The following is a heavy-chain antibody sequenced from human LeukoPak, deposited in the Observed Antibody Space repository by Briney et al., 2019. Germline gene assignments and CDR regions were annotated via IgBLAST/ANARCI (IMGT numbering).Heavy chain of an antibody. CDR1: GGPFSGYY. CDR3: ARGVITMVRGVILYYYGMDV. J-gene: IGHJ6*02. CDR2: INHSGST. V-gene: IGHV4-34*01. Sequence: SETLSLTCAVYGGPFSGYYWSWIRQPPGKGLEWIGEINHSGSTNYNPSLKSRVTISVDTSKNQFSLKLSSVTATDTAVYYCARGVITMVRGVILYYYGMDVWGQGTTVTVSS. D-gene: IGHD3-10*01.